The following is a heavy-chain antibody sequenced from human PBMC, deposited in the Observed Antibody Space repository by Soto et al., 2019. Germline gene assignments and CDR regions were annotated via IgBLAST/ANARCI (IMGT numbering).Heavy chain of an antibody. D-gene: IGHD6-13*01. Sequence: TGGSLRLSCAASGFTFSSYAMSWVRQAPGKGLEWVSAISGSGGSTYYADSVKGRFTISRDNSKTTLYLQMNSLRAEDTAVYYCAKDLGLAAAGPYWGQGTLVTVSS. CDR2: ISGSGGST. CDR3: AKDLGLAAAGPY. J-gene: IGHJ4*02. V-gene: IGHV3-23*01. CDR1: GFTFSSYA.